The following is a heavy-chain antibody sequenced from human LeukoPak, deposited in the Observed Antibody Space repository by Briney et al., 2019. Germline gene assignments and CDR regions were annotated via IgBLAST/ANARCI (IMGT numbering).Heavy chain of an antibody. CDR3: ARHESSRDLAVAGSNWFDP. D-gene: IGHD6-19*01. CDR1: GGSISSSSYY. Sequence: PSETLSLTCTVSGGSISSSSYYWGWIRQPPGKGLEWIGSIYYSGSTYYNPSLKSRVTISVDTSKNQFSLKLSSVTAADTAVYYCARHESSRDLAVAGSNWFDPWGQGTLVTVSS. CDR2: IYYSGST. V-gene: IGHV4-39*01. J-gene: IGHJ5*02.